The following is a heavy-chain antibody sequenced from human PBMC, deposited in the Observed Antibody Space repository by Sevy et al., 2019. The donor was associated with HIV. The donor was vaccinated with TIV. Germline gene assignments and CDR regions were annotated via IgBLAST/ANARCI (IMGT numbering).Heavy chain of an antibody. J-gene: IGHJ4*02. CDR2: IWFDGSNI. CDR3: ARERTYLFDY. V-gene: IGHV3-33*01. CDR1: GFTFGSYG. Sequence: GGSLRLSFVASGFTFGSYGMLWVRQAPGKGLEWVADIWFDGSNIHYADSVRGRFTISRDNSKNTLSLHMSSLRVEDTAVYYCARERTYLFDYCGQGTLVTVSS.